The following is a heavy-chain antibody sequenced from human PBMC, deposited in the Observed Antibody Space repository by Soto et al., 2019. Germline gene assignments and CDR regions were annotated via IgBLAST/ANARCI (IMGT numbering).Heavy chain of an antibody. CDR2: ISSTTNYI. CDR3: AREYEDLTSNFAY. Sequence: GGSLRLSYGASGVNFTRYSMNWVRQAPGKGLEWVSSISSTTNYIYYGDAMKGRFTISRDNAKNSRYLEMNSLRAEDTAVYYCAREYEDLTSNFAYSRQGTLVTVPS. CDR1: GVNFTRYS. V-gene: IGHV3-21*06. J-gene: IGHJ4*02. D-gene: IGHD3-3*01.